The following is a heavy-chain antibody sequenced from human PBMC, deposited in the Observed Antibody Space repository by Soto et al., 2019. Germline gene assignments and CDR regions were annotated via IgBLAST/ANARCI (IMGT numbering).Heavy chain of an antibody. V-gene: IGHV4-4*07. CDR1: GVSISSYY. J-gene: IGHJ6*02. CDR2: FYPTGKT. Sequence: QVQLQESGPGLVKPSETLSLTCTVSGVSISSYYWGWTRQPAGKGLEWIGRFYPTGKTNYNPSLQSRLTMSADTSRNQFSLNLTSVTAADTAVYYCARCGLDYGMDVWGQGTTGSVSS. D-gene: IGHD3-16*01. CDR3: ARCGLDYGMDV.